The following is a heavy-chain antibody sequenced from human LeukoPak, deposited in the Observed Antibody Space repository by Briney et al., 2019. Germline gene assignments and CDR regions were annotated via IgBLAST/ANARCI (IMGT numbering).Heavy chain of an antibody. CDR3: ARNLYSSSFDY. Sequence: GGSLRLSCAASGFTFDDYGMSWVRQAPGKGLEWVSGINWNGGSTGYADSVKGRFTISRDNAKNSLYLQMNSLRAEDTALYHCARNLYSSSFDYWGQGTLVTVSS. J-gene: IGHJ4*02. CDR1: GFTFDDYG. V-gene: IGHV3-20*01. CDR2: INWNGGST. D-gene: IGHD6-6*01.